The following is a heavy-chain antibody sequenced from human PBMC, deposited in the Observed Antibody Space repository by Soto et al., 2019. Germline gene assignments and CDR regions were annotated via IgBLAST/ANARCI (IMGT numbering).Heavy chain of an antibody. D-gene: IGHD6-6*01. V-gene: IGHV1-8*01. CDR2: MNPYVRNG. CDR1: GYTFSNYA. CDR3: TRAAGRRWSFDL. Sequence: QVQLVQSGSEVKKPGASVQVACQASGYTFSNYAIIWVRQATGQGLEWMVWMNPYVRNGYRAQKFQGRLSMTRDTSRGTASMELCNLRSEDTAVYYCTRAAGRRWSFDLWGSCTLVSVSS. J-gene: IGHJ2*01.